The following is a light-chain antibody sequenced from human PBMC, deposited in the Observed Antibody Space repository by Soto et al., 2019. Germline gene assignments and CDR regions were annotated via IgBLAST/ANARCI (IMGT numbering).Light chain of an antibody. CDR1: QSVSSN. CDR2: GAF. V-gene: IGKV3-15*01. Sequence: EIVMTQSPFTLSVSPGERATLSCRASQSVSSNLAWYQQKPGQAPSLLIYGAFTRATGIPARFSGTGSGTEFTLTISSLQSEDFAIYYCQPYNNWPLTFGGGTKVDIK. CDR3: QPYNNWPLT. J-gene: IGKJ4*01.